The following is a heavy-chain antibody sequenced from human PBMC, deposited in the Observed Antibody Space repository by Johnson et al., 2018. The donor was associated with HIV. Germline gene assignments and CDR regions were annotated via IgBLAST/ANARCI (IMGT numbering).Heavy chain of an antibody. Sequence: VQLVESGGGLVKPGGSLRLSCAASGFTFSNAWMSWVRQAPGKGLEWVGRIKSKTDGGTTDYAAPVKGRFTISRDDSKNTLYLQMNSLKTDDTAVYYCVRDDGISGDAFDMWGQGTMVTVSS. CDR2: IKSKTDGGTT. J-gene: IGHJ3*02. CDR3: VRDDGISGDAFDM. CDR1: GFTFSNAW. D-gene: IGHD3-10*01. V-gene: IGHV3-15*01.